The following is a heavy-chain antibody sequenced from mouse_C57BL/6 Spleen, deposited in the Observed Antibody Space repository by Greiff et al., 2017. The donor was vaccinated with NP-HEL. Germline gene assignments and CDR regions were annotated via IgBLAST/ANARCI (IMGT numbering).Heavy chain of an antibody. J-gene: IGHJ4*01. V-gene: IGHV5-16*01. D-gene: IGHD1-1*01. Sequence: EVKLVESEGGLVQPGSSMKLSCTASGFTFSDYYMAWVRQVPEKGLEWVANINYDGSSTYYLDSLKSRFIISRDNAKNILYLQMSSLKSEDTATYYCARENYYGSSYDAMDYWGQGTSVTVSS. CDR1: GFTFSDYY. CDR3: ARENYYGSSYDAMDY. CDR2: INYDGSST.